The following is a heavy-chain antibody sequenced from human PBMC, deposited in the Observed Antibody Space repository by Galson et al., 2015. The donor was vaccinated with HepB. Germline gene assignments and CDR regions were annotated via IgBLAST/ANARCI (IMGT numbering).Heavy chain of an antibody. CDR1: GYSFANDW. CDR2: IYPDDSDV. Sequence: QSGAEVKKPGESLKISCEGSGYSFANDWIGWVRLMPGKGLELMGFIYPDDSDVRYSPSFRGQVTISVDKSISTVFLQWGSLKASDSGIYYCARGSVSMPHYFYGMDVWGQGTTVSVSS. D-gene: IGHD2/OR15-2a*01. CDR3: ARGSVSMPHYFYGMDV. V-gene: IGHV5-51*01. J-gene: IGHJ6*02.